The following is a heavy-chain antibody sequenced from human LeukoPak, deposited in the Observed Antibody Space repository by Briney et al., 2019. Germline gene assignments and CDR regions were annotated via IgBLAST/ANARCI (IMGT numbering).Heavy chain of an antibody. CDR1: GGSITSYY. Sequence: SSETLSLTCTVSGGSITSYYWSWIRQPPGKGLEWIGYIYYSGSTNYNPSLKSRVTMSVDTSKNQFSLKLSSVTAADTAVYYCARGGTAVIAPYAFDIWGQGTMVTVSS. V-gene: IGHV4-59*01. J-gene: IGHJ3*02. D-gene: IGHD4-23*01. CDR3: ARGGTAVIAPYAFDI. CDR2: IYYSGST.